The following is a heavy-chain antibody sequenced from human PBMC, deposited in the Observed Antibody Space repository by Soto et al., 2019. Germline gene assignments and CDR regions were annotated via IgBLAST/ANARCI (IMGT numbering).Heavy chain of an antibody. CDR2: IIPLFGTT. V-gene: IGHV1-69*01. J-gene: IGHJ5*02. CDR1: GGTFSTYP. D-gene: IGHD6-13*01. CDR3: ARGATHGSSWYFWFDP. Sequence: QVQLVQSGAEVRMPGSSVKVSCKASGGTFSTYPINWVRQAPGQGLEWMGGIIPLFGTTNYAQKFKGRVTITADESTSTAYMELSSLRAEGAAVYYCARGATHGSSWYFWFDPWGQGTLVTVSS.